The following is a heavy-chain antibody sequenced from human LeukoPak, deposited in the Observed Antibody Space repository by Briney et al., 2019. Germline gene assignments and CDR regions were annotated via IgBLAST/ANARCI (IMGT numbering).Heavy chain of an antibody. J-gene: IGHJ6*02. CDR1: GFTFSSHW. CDR2: ISYDGSNK. CDR3: AKEPRNYYYYGMDV. V-gene: IGHV3-30*18. Sequence: GGSLRLSCAASGFTFSSHWMTWVRQAPGKGLEWVAVISYDGSNKYYADSVKGRFTISRDNSKNTLYLQMNSLRAEDTAVYYCAKEPRNYYYYGMDVWGQGTTVTVSS.